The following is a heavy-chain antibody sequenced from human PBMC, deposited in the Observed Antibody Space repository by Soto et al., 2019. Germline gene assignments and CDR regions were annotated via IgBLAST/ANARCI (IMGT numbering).Heavy chain of an antibody. CDR2: MSGNGGRI. V-gene: IGHV3-23*01. J-gene: IGHJ4*02. Sequence: EVQLLEFGGGLVQPGGSLRLSCAVSGFTFSNYAMTWVRQAPGKGLEWVSLMSGNGGRIVYADSVKGRFTISRDNSKNTLYLQMDSLRLEATAVYYCVKDPVSGGSGGAWFDYWGQGTLVTVSS. CDR1: GFTFSNYA. D-gene: IGHD2-21*02. CDR3: VKDPVSGGSGGAWFDY.